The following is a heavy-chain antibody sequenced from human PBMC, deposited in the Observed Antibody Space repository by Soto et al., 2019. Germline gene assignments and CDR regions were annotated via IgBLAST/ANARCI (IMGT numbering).Heavy chain of an antibody. CDR1: GFTFSNAW. D-gene: IGHD2-2*01. V-gene: IGHV3-15*01. Sequence: EVQLVESGGGLVKPGGSLRLSCAASGFTFSNAWMSWVRQAPGKGLEWVGRIKSKTDGGTTDYAAPVKGRFTISRDDAKNTLYQQMNSLKTEDTAVYYCTTEYCSSTSCYRRDFDYWGQGTLVTVSS. J-gene: IGHJ4*02. CDR3: TTEYCSSTSCYRRDFDY. CDR2: IKSKTDGGTT.